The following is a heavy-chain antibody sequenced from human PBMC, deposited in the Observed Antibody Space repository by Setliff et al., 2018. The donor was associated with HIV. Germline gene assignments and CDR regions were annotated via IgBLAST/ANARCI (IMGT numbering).Heavy chain of an antibody. CDR2: VYHSGTT. J-gene: IGHJ3*02. CDR1: GYSISTAYY. CDR3: ARTVPHSAAQDAFDI. Sequence: SETLSLTCAVSGYSISTAYYWGWIRQPPGKGLEWIGSVYHSGTTYYDPSLNSRVTLSADTSKNQLSLKLTSVTAEDTGVYYCARTVPHSAAQDAFDIWGQGTVVTVS. D-gene: IGHD4-4*01. V-gene: IGHV4-38-2*01.